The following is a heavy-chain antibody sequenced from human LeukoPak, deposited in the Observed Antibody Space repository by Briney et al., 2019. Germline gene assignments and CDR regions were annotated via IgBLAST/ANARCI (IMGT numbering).Heavy chain of an antibody. J-gene: IGHJ4*02. CDR2: INHSGST. V-gene: IGHV4-34*01. Sequence: PSETLSLTCAVYGGSFSGYYWSWIRQPPGKGLEWIGEINHSGSTNYNPSLKSRVTISVDKSKNQFSLKLSSVTAADTAVYYCARAAGDTIFGVVIPTFFDYWGQGTLVTVSS. D-gene: IGHD3-3*01. CDR3: ARAAGDTIFGVVIPTFFDY. CDR1: GGSFSGYY.